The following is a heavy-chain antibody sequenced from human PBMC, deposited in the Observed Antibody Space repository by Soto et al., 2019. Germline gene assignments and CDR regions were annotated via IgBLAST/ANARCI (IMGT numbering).Heavy chain of an antibody. CDR3: ARGPYSSGYYIDY. CDR2: IWYDGSNK. Sequence: PGGSLRLSCAASGFTFSSYGMHWVRQAPGKGLEWVAVIWYDGSNKYYADSVKGRFTISRDNSKNTLYLQMNSLRAEDTAVYYCARGPYSSGYYIDYWGQGTLVTVSS. D-gene: IGHD3-22*01. J-gene: IGHJ4*02. V-gene: IGHV3-33*01. CDR1: GFTFSSYG.